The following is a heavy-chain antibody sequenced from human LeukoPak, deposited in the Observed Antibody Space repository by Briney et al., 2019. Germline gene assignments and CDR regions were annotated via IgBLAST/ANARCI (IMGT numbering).Heavy chain of an antibody. CDR1: GGSISSSSYY. Sequence: SETLSLTCTVSGGSISSSSYYWGWIRQPPGKRLEWIGNIYYSGSTNYNPSLKSRVTISVDTSKNQFSLKLSSVTAADTAVHYCARASDLWEYYMDVWGKGTTVTVSS. V-gene: IGHV4-39*07. J-gene: IGHJ6*03. D-gene: IGHD1-26*01. CDR2: IYYSGST. CDR3: ARASDLWEYYMDV.